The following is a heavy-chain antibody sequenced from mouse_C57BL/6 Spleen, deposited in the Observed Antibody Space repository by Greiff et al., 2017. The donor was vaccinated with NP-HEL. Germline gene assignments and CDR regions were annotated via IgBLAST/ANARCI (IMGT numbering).Heavy chain of an antibody. J-gene: IGHJ3*01. CDR1: SSTPPIAF. D-gene: IGHD4-1*02. CDR3: ARSTGAWFAY. CDR2: IDPSSLHT. Sequence: QVQLQKPGAELVMPVASVKLPCKAPSSTPPIAFLHFLPPIPLQVLECIGEIDPSSLHTNYNQKFKGKSTLTVDKSSSTAYMQLSSLTSEDSAVYYCARSTGAWFAYWGQGTLVTVSA. V-gene: IGHV1-69*01.